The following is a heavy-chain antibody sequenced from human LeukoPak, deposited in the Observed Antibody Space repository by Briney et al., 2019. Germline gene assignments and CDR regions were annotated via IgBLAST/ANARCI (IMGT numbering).Heavy chain of an antibody. CDR1: GFTFSSYG. D-gene: IGHD3-3*01. J-gene: IGHJ4*02. Sequence: GGSLRLSCAASGFTFSSYGMHWVRQAPGKGLEWVAFIRYDGSNKYYADSVKGRFTISRDNSKNTLYLQMNSLRAEDTAVYYCTKEVRFQIDYWGQGTLVTVSA. V-gene: IGHV3-30*02. CDR3: TKEVRFQIDY. CDR2: IRYDGSNK.